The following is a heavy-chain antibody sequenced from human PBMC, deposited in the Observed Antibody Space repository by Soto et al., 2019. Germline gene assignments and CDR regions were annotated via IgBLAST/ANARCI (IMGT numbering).Heavy chain of an antibody. Sequence: QMQLVQSGPEVRKPGTSVKVSCKASGFTFTTSAVQWVRQARGQRLEWIGWIVVGIGNTNYAQKFQDRVTITRDKATSTDYMQLTSLRSDDTAVYYCAAGHYSDNRGYAMGVWGQGTTVTVSS. CDR1: GFTFTTSA. CDR3: AAGHYSDNRGYAMGV. J-gene: IGHJ6*02. V-gene: IGHV1-58*01. D-gene: IGHD3-22*01. CDR2: IVVGIGNT.